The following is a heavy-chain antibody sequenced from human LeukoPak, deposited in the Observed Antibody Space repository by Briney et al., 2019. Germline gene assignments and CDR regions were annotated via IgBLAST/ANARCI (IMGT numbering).Heavy chain of an antibody. V-gene: IGHV3-30*02. D-gene: IGHD6-6*01. CDR2: IRYDGSNK. Sequence: GGSLRLSCAASGFTFSSYGMHWVRQAPGKGLEWVAFIRYDGSNKYYADSVKGRFTISRDNSKNTLYLQMNSLRAEDTAVYYCARDLLEQLVFNWYFDLWGRGTLVTVSS. J-gene: IGHJ2*01. CDR3: ARDLLEQLVFNWYFDL. CDR1: GFTFSSYG.